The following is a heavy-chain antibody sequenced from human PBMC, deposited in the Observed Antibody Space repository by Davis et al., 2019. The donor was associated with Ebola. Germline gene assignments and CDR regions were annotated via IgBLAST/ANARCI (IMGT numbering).Heavy chain of an antibody. J-gene: IGHJ4*02. V-gene: IGHV3-30-3*01. CDR3: ARSRAVVVVAATPFGY. Sequence: PGGSLRLSCAASGFTFSSYAMHWVRQAPGKGLEWVAVISYDGSNKYYADSVKGRFTISRDNSKNTLYLQMNSLRAEDTAVYYCARSRAVVVVAATPFGYWGQGTLVTVSS. D-gene: IGHD2-15*01. CDR1: GFTFSSYA. CDR2: ISYDGSNK.